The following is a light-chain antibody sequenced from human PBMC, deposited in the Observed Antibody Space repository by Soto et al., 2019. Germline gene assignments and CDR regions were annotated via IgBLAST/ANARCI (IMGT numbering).Light chain of an antibody. V-gene: IGKV3-20*01. CDR1: QSVSSNY. CDR3: QQYYPSPRT. Sequence: EVMLTQSPGTLSLSPGERATLSCRASQSVSSNYLAWYQQKSGQAPRLLIYGASNRATGIPKMFSGSGSGTDFSLTIMRLEPADFAVYFGQQYYPSPRTFVQGTKVE. CDR2: GAS. J-gene: IGKJ1*01.